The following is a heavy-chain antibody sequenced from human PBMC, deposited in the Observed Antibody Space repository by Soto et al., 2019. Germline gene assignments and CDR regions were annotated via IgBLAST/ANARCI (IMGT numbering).Heavy chain of an antibody. CDR2: IGADNRDT. D-gene: IGHD3-10*01. CDR1: GYTFTNHG. J-gene: IGHJ4*02. CDR3: ARDISYGSGTAYGY. Sequence: QVQLVQSGGEVKKPGASVTVSCKASGYTFTNHGISWVRQAPGQGLEWMGWIGADNRDTNYAQNIQGRLTMTTDTSTDTAYMELRSLESDATAVYYCARDISYGSGTAYGYWGQGTLVTVSS. V-gene: IGHV1-18*01.